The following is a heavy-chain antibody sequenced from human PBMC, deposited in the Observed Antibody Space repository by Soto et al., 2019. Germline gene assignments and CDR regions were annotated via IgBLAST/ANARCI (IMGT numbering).Heavy chain of an antibody. D-gene: IGHD6-13*01. CDR1: GFTFSDYY. J-gene: IGHJ4*02. V-gene: IGHV4-34*09. CDR2: ISSDGST. Sequence: LRLSCAASGFTFSDYYMSWIRQAPGKGLEWVSGISSDGSTYYNPSLKSRVTISVDTSKNQFSLKLSSVTAADTAVYYCARENQQLVQNYFDYWGQGTLVTVSS. CDR3: ARENQQLVQNYFDY.